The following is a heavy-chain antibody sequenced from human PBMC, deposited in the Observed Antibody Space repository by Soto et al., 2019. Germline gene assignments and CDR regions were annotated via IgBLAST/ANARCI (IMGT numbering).Heavy chain of an antibody. D-gene: IGHD4-4*01. Sequence: VAAVKVSCKASGYIFTAYSMHWLRQAPGQGLEWMGWFNPNSGDTIYAQKFQGRITLTRDTSITTAYMELYSLTSDDTAVYYCAREASAVISLDYWGQGTLVTVSS. J-gene: IGHJ4*02. CDR3: AREASAVISLDY. CDR1: GYIFTAYS. CDR2: FNPNSGDT. V-gene: IGHV1-2*02.